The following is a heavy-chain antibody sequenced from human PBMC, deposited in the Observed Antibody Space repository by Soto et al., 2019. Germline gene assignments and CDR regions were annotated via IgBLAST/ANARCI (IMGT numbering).Heavy chain of an antibody. V-gene: IGHV4-34*01. Sequence: SETLSLTCAVYGGSFSGYYWSWIRQPPGRGLEWIGSAYYSESTYYNPSLKSRVTISVDTSKNQLSLKVSSVTAADTAVYYCERHWNWQVDYWGQGTLVTVSS. CDR3: ERHWNWQVDY. D-gene: IGHD1-7*01. CDR2: AYYSEST. J-gene: IGHJ4*02. CDR1: GGSFSGYY.